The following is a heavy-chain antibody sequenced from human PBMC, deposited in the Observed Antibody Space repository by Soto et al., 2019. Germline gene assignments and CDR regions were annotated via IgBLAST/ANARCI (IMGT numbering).Heavy chain of an antibody. Sequence: QVQLVESGGGVVQPGRSLRLSCAADGFTFSSYGMQWVRQAPGKGLEWVAVISYDGSNKYYADSVKGRFTISRDNSKNTLYLQMNSLRAEDTAVYYCAPWFGAFDYWGQGTLVTVSS. V-gene: IGHV3-30*03. D-gene: IGHD3-10*01. CDR1: GFTFSSYG. J-gene: IGHJ4*02. CDR2: ISYDGSNK. CDR3: APWFGAFDY.